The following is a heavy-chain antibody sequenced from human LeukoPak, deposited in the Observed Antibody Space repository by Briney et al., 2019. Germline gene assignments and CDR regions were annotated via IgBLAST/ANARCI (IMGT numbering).Heavy chain of an antibody. CDR3: ARPLEGRLGELSLGPFDY. V-gene: IGHV1-8*01. CDR1: GYIFTNYD. Sequence: ASVKVSCKTSGYIFTNYDINWVRQATGQGLEWMGWMNPNSGKTGYAQKFQGRVTMTRDTSISTAYMELSSLRSEDTAVYYCARPLEGRLGELSLGPFDYWGQGTLVTVSS. J-gene: IGHJ4*02. CDR2: MNPNSGKT. D-gene: IGHD3-16*02.